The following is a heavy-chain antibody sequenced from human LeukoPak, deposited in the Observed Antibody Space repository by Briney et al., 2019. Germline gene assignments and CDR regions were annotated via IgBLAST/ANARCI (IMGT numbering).Heavy chain of an antibody. Sequence: GSLRLSCAASGFIFSTYSINWVRQAPGKGLEWVSHISSSSSSIYYADSVKGRFSISRDNAKNSLYLQMNSLRDEDTAVYYCARDAHSSGWYGEYFQHWGQGTLVTVSS. CDR2: ISSSSSSI. CDR1: GFIFSTYS. D-gene: IGHD6-19*01. CDR3: ARDAHSSGWYGEYFQH. J-gene: IGHJ1*01. V-gene: IGHV3-48*02.